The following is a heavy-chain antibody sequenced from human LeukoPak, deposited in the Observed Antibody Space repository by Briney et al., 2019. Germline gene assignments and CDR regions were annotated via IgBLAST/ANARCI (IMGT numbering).Heavy chain of an antibody. CDR3: VGGDFHY. V-gene: IGHV3-30*03. CDR2: ISEDGRNG. J-gene: IGHJ4*02. D-gene: IGHD3-16*01. CDR1: AFNFNTYP. Sequence: GRSLRLSCAASAFNFNTYPMHWVRQAPGKGLAWVAVISEDGRNGYYLDSVKGRFTISRENSKKMLYLQMNSLRVDDTAVYYCVGGDFHYWGQGTLVTVSS.